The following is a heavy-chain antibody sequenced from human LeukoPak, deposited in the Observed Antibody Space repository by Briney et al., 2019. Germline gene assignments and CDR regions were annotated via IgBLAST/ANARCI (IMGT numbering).Heavy chain of an antibody. CDR3: ARGPDDLGYCSSTSCYHYGYFDL. CDR1: GDSVSSGAYY. Sequence: SQTLSLTCTVSGDSVSSGAYYWNWIRRHPGKGLEWLGYVYYSGSTNYNPSLKSRVTISVDTSKNQFSLKLSSVTAADTAVYYCARGPDDLGYCSSTSCYHYGYFDLWGRGTLVTVSS. J-gene: IGHJ2*01. V-gene: IGHV4-61*08. CDR2: VYYSGST. D-gene: IGHD2-2*01.